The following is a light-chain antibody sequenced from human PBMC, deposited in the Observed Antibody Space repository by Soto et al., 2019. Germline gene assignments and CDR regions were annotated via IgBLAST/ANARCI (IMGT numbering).Light chain of an antibody. V-gene: IGKV3-20*01. Sequence: EIVLTQSPGTLSLSPGERATLSCRASQSVSSSFLAWFQQKPGQAPRLLIYGASSRATGIPDRFSGSGSGTDFTLTITRLEPEDFAVYYCQLYSSSPITFGQGTRLEIK. CDR1: QSVSSSF. CDR2: GAS. J-gene: IGKJ5*01. CDR3: QLYSSSPIT.